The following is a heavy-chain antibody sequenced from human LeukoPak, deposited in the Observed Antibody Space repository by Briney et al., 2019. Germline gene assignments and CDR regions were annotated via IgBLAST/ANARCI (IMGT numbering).Heavy chain of an antibody. CDR3: ARGVLRFVRERDYYYMDV. J-gene: IGHJ6*03. CDR2: INPNSGGT. V-gene: IGHV1-2*02. CDR1: GYTFTGYY. Sequence: ASVKVSFKASGYTFTGYYMHWVRQAPGQGLEWMGWINPNSGGTNYAQKFQGRVTMTRDTSISTAYMELSRLRSDDTAVYYCARGVLRFVRERDYYYMDVWGKGTTVTVSS. D-gene: IGHD3-3*01.